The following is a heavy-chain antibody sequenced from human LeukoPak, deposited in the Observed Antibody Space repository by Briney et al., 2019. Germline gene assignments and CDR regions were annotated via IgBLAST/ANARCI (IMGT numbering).Heavy chain of an antibody. CDR3: ARGANYYGSGSYSNWFDP. D-gene: IGHD3-10*01. CDR2: ISYDGSNK. CDR1: GFTFSIYA. V-gene: IGHV3-30-3*01. J-gene: IGHJ5*02. Sequence: GGSLRLSCAASGFTFSIYAMNWVRQAPGKGLEWVAVISYDGSNKYYADSVKGRFTISRDNSKNTLYLQMNSLRAEDTAVYYCARGANYYGSGSYSNWFDPWGQGTLVTVSS.